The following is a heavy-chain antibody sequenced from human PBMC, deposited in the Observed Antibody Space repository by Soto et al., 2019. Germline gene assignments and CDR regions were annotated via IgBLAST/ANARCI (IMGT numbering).Heavy chain of an antibody. J-gene: IGHJ6*02. CDR2: ISSSGSNT. Sequence: GGSLRLSCAASGFTFSNYDMSWVRQAPGKGLEWVSSISSSGSNTNYADSAKGRFTISRDNAKNTLYLQMSSLSAADTAVYYCARDLAVAVNLYYYYGMDVWGQGTTVTVSS. V-gene: IGHV3-11*06. CDR1: GFTFSNYD. CDR3: ARDLAVAVNLYYYYGMDV. D-gene: IGHD6-19*01.